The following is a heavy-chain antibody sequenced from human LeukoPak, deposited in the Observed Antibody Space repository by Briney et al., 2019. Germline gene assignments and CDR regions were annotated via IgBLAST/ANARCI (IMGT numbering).Heavy chain of an antibody. CDR2: ISWDGGST. V-gene: IGHV3-43D*03. D-gene: IGHD1-26*01. CDR3: ARDPYSGNYGNYYYYYMDV. Sequence: TGGSLRLSCAASGFTFDDAMHWVRQAPGKGLEWVSLISWDGGSTYYADSVKGRFTISRDNSKNSLYLQMNSLGPEDTAVYYCARDPYSGNYGNYYYYYMDVWGKGTTVTISS. J-gene: IGHJ6*03. CDR1: GFTFDDA.